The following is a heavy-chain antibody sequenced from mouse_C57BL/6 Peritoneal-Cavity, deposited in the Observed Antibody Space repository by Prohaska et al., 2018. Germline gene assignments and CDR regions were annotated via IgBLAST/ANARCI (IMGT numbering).Heavy chain of an antibody. V-gene: IGHV11-2*01. D-gene: IGHD2-1*01. Sequence: EVQLLETGGGLVQPGGSRGLSCEGSGFTFSGFWMSWVRQTPGKTLEWIGDINSDGSERKEAPYIKDRVTIFRDNEKSTRYRQMSNVRSEDTATYFCMRYGNYWYFDVWGTGTTVTVSS. CDR2: INSDGSER. CDR3: MRYGNYWYFDV. CDR1: GFTFSGFW. J-gene: IGHJ1*03.